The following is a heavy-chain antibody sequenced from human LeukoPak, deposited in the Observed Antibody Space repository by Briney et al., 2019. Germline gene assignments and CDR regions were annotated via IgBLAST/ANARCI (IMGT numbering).Heavy chain of an antibody. Sequence: SQTLSLTCTVSGGSTSSGGYYWSWIRQHPGKGLEWIGYIYDSGSTYYNPSLKSRVTISVDTSKNQFSLKLRSVTAADTAVYYCAREAAEDVHYYDSSGYPDAFDIWGQGTIVTVSS. D-gene: IGHD3-22*01. CDR1: GGSTSSGGYY. V-gene: IGHV4-31*03. CDR2: IYDSGST. J-gene: IGHJ3*02. CDR3: AREAAEDVHYYDSSGYPDAFDI.